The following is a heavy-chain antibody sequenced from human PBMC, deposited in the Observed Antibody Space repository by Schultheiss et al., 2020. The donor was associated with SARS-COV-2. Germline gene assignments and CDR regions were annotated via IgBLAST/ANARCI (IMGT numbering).Heavy chain of an antibody. CDR3: ARAKWPQLPQG. D-gene: IGHD1-7*01. CDR2: IKQDGSEK. CDR1: GFTFSSYW. V-gene: IGHV3-7*01. Sequence: GGSLRLSCAASGFTFSSYWMSWVRQAPGKGLEWVANIKQDGSEKYYVDSVKGRFTISRDNAKNTLYLQMNSLRAEDTAVYYCARAKWPQLPQGWGQGTLVTVSS. J-gene: IGHJ4*02.